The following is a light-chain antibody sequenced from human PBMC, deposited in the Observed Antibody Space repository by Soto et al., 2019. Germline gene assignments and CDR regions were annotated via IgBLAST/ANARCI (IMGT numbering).Light chain of an antibody. V-gene: IGLV2-18*02. Sequence: QSALTQPPSVSGSPGQSVTISCTGTSSDVGSYNRVSWYQQPPGTAPKLMIYEVSNRPSGVPDRFSGSKSGNTASLTISGLQAEDEADYYCSSHAGSNSLMVFGGGTKLTVL. CDR1: SSDVGSYNR. CDR2: EVS. CDR3: SSHAGSNSLMV. J-gene: IGLJ2*01.